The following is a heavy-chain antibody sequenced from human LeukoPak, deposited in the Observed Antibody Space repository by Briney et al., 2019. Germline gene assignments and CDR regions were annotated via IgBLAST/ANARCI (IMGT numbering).Heavy chain of an antibody. CDR3: ARDIEGWVVPAARVGFDP. V-gene: IGHV1-69*01. Sequence: GSWVKVSCKASGGTFSSYAISWVRQAPGQGLEWMGGIIPIFGTANYAQKFQGRVTITADESTSTAYMELSSLRSEDTAVYYCARDIEGWVVPAARVGFDPWGQGTLVTVSS. CDR1: GGTFSSYA. D-gene: IGHD2-2*01. J-gene: IGHJ5*02. CDR2: IIPIFGTA.